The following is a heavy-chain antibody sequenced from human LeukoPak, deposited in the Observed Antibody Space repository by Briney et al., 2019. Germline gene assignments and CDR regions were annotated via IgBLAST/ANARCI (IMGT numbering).Heavy chain of an antibody. Sequence: PGGSLRLSCAASGFTFSSYAMNWVRQAPGKGLEWVSAISASGGSTYYADSVKGRFIISRDNSKTTLYLQMNSLRAEDTAVYYCAKDQTLFDYWGQGTLVTVSS. CDR2: ISASGGST. V-gene: IGHV3-23*01. CDR3: AKDQTLFDY. CDR1: GFTFSSYA. J-gene: IGHJ4*02.